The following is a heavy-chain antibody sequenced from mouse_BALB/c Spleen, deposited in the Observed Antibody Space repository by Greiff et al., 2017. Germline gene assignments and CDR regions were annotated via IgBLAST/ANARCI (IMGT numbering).Heavy chain of an antibody. Sequence: EVQLQQSGAELVRPGASVKLSCTASGFNIKDYYMNWVKQRPEQGLEWIGWIDPEDGDTEYAPKFQGKAIMTADTYSNTAYLQLSSLTSVDTAVSSCYAFYDYDGGMDYWGQGTSVTVSS. CDR3: YAFYDYDGGMDY. D-gene: IGHD2-4*01. CDR2: IDPEDGDT. CDR1: GFNIKDYY. V-gene: IGHV14-4*02. J-gene: IGHJ4*01.